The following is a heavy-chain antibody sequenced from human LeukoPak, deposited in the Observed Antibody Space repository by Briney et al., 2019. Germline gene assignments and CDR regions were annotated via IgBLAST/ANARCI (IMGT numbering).Heavy chain of an antibody. V-gene: IGHV4-59*01. CDR3: ARGRIAAAGDDFDY. CDR1: GGSISSYY. CDR2: IYYSGST. J-gene: IGHJ4*02. D-gene: IGHD6-13*01. Sequence: SETLSLTCTVSGGSISSYYWSWLRQPPGKGLEWLGYIYYSGSTNYNPSLKSRVTISVDTSKNQFSLKLSSVTAADTAVYYCARGRIAAAGDDFDYWGQGTLVTVSS.